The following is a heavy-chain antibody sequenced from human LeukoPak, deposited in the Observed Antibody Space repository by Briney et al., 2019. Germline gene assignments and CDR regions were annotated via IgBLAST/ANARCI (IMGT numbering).Heavy chain of an antibody. CDR1: GFTFSSYS. J-gene: IGHJ6*03. Sequence: GGSLRLSCAASGFTFSSYSMNWVRQAPGKGLEWVSYISSSSSTIYYADSVKGRFTISRDNAKNSLYLQMNSLRAEDTAVYYCARAAPPRYSSGWFDYYYYYMDVWGKGTTVTVSS. CDR2: ISSSSSTI. CDR3: ARAAPPRYSSGWFDYYYYYMDV. D-gene: IGHD6-19*01. V-gene: IGHV3-48*01.